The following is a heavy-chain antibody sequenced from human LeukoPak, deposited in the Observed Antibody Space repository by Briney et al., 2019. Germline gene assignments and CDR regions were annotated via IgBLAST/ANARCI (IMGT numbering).Heavy chain of an antibody. CDR3: AKVPGAPYYFDY. CDR1: GFTFSSYA. J-gene: IGHJ4*02. D-gene: IGHD1-26*01. Sequence: PGGSLRLSCATSGFTFSSYAMSGVRQAPGKGLEWVSTISGSGGSTYYADSVKGRFTISRDNSKNTLYLQMNSLRAEDTAVYYCAKVPGAPYYFDYWGQGTLVTVSS. V-gene: IGHV3-23*01. CDR2: ISGSGGST.